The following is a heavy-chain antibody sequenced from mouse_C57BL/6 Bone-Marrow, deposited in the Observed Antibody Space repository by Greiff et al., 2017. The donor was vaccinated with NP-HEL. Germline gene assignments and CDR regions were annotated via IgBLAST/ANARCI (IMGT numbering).Heavy chain of an antibody. J-gene: IGHJ3*01. CDR3: ARSDYYGSSYIPDWFAY. CDR2: INPNYGTT. D-gene: IGHD1-1*01. V-gene: IGHV1-39*01. Sequence: EVQLQQSGPELVKPGASVKISCKASGYSFTDYNMNWVKQSNGKSLEWIGVINPNYGTTSYNQKFKGKATLTVDQSSSTAYIQLNSLTSEDSAVYYCARSDYYGSSYIPDWFAYWGQGTLVTVSA. CDR1: GYSFTDYN.